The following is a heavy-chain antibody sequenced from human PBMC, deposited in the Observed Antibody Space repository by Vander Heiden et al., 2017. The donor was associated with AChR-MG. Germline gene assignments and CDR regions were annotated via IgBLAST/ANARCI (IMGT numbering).Heavy chain of an antibody. CDR2: IYYSGST. V-gene: IGHV4-31*03. CDR1: GGSISSGGSS. CDR3: ARGSIVLVVYAKTTGFWFDP. D-gene: IGHD2-8*02. J-gene: IGHJ5*02. Sequence: QVQLQESGPGLVKPSQTLSLTCTVSGGSISSGGSSWGWIRQHPGKGLEWIGYIYYSGSTYYNPSLKSRVTISVDTSKNQFSLKLSSVTAADTAVYYCARGSIVLVVYAKTTGFWFDPWGQGTLVTVSS.